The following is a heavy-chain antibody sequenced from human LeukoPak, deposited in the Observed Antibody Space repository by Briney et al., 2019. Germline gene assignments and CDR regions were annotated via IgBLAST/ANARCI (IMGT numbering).Heavy chain of an antibody. J-gene: IGHJ6*02. CDR2: ISSSGSTK. V-gene: IGHV3-48*03. D-gene: IGHD2/OR15-2a*01. CDR3: ARGGSGTTHTNYYYGMDV. CDR1: GFALSSYE. Sequence: GSQRLSRAASGFALSSYEMNWVHQAPREGLEGASYISSSGSTKYYADSVKGRFIISGDNAKMSLYLQMNSLRAEDTAVYCCARGGSGTTHTNYYYGMDVWGQGTTVTVSS.